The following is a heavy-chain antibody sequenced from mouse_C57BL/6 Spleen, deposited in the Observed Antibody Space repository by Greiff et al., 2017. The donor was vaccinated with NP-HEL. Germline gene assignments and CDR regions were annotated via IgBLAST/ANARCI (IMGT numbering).Heavy chain of an antibody. D-gene: IGHD1-1*01. J-gene: IGHJ4*01. CDR1: GYSFTDYN. V-gene: IGHV1-39*01. CDR3: ARSYYYGSNYAMDY. CDR2: INPNYGTT. Sequence: VQLQQPGPELVKPGASVKISCKASGYSFTDYNMNWVKQSNGKSLEWIGVINPNYGTTSYNQKFKGKATLTVDQSSSTAYMQLNSLTSEDSAVYYCARSYYYGSNYAMDYWGQGTSVTVSS.